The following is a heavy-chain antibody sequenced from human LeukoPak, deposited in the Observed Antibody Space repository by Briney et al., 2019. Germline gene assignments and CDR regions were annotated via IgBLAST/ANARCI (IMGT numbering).Heavy chain of an antibody. V-gene: IGHV4-34*01. Sequence: SETLSLTCAVYGGSFSGYYWSWIRQPPGKGLEWIGEINHSGSTYYNPSLKSRVTISVDTSKNQFSLKLRSVTAADTAVYYCTREILYDSTGYYLWGQGTLVTVSS. D-gene: IGHD3-22*01. J-gene: IGHJ4*02. CDR3: TREILYDSTGYYL. CDR1: GGSFSGYY. CDR2: INHSGST.